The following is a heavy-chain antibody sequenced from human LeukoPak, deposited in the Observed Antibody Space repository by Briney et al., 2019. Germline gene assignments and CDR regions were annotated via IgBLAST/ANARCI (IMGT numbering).Heavy chain of an antibody. Sequence: PGGSLRLSCAASGFTFSSYGMHWVRQAPGKGLEWVAVISYDGSNKYYADSVKGRFTISRDNSKNTLYLQMNSLRAEDTAVYYCAKDGDIVVVPAAMYHYYYGMDVWGQGTTVTVSS. J-gene: IGHJ6*02. CDR2: ISYDGSNK. V-gene: IGHV3-30*18. CDR1: GFTFSSYG. CDR3: AKDGDIVVVPAAMYHYYYGMDV. D-gene: IGHD2-2*01.